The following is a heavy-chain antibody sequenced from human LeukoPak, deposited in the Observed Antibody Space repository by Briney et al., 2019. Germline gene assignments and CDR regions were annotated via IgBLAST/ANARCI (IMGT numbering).Heavy chain of an antibody. V-gene: IGHV3-30-3*01. CDR3: ARDLPGYGAFHI. CDR2: ISSDGTVK. Sequence: GRSLRLSCAASGFTFSTYAMHWVRQAPGKGLEWVAIISSDGTVKYYADSVKGRFTISSDNSKTTLSLQMNSLRAEDTAVYYCARDLPGYGAFHIWGQGTMVTVSS. CDR1: GFTFSTYA. D-gene: IGHD5-18*01. J-gene: IGHJ3*02.